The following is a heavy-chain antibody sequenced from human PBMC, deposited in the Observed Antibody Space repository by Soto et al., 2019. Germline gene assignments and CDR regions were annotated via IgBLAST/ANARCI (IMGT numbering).Heavy chain of an antibody. CDR1: GFTFSSYG. CDR3: AKFAYRDSFDS. D-gene: IGHD4-17*01. V-gene: IGHV3-30*18. Sequence: PGGSLRLSCAASGFTFSSYGMHWVRQAPGKGLEWVAVISYDGSNKYYADSVKGRFTISRDNSKNTLYLQMNSLRAEDTAVYYYAKFAYRDSFDSSGQRPLVTVSS. CDR2: ISYDGSNK. J-gene: IGHJ4*02.